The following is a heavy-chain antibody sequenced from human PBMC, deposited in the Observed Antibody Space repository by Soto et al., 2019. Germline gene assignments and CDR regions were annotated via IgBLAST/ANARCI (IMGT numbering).Heavy chain of an antibody. Sequence: PSETLSLTCTVSGGSISSYYWSWIRQPPGKGLEWIGYIFYSGSTKYNPSLKSRVTISVDTSKTHFSLNLSSVTAADTAVYYCAGDKGRYDSGMDVWGQGTTVTVSS. CDR3: AGDKGRYDSGMDV. V-gene: IGHV4-59*01. CDR1: GGSISSYY. D-gene: IGHD3-9*01. J-gene: IGHJ6*02. CDR2: IFYSGST.